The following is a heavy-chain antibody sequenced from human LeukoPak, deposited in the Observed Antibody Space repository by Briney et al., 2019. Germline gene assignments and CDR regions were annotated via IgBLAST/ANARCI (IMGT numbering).Heavy chain of an antibody. CDR3: AKDQTYYYDSSGHYYFDY. D-gene: IGHD3-22*01. CDR1: GFTFSSYG. V-gene: IGHV3-30*18. J-gene: IGHJ4*02. Sequence: GGSLRLSCAASGFTFSSYGMHWVRQAPGKGLEWVAVISYDGSNKYYADSVKGRFTISRDNSKITLYLQMNSLRAEDTAVYYCAKDQTYYYDSSGHYYFDYWGQGTLVTVSS. CDR2: ISYDGSNK.